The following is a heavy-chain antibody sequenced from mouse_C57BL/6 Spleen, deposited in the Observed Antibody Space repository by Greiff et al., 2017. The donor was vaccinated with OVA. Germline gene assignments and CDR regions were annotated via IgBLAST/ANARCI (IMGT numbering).Heavy chain of an antibody. CDR1: GFTFSSYA. D-gene: IGHD1-1*02. CDR2: ISSGGDYI. V-gene: IGHV5-9-1*02. CDR3: TRDMGDPPYYFDY. Sequence: EVKLVESGEGLVKPGGSLKLSCAASGFTFSSYAMSWVRQTPEKRLEWVAYISSGGDYIYYADTVKGRFTISRDNARNTLYLQMNSLKSEDTAMYYCTRDMGDPPYYFDYWGQGTTLTVSS. J-gene: IGHJ2*01.